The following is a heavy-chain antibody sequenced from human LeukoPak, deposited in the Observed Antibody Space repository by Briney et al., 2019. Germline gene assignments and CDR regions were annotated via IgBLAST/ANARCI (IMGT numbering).Heavy chain of an antibody. CDR1: GGSISSSSYY. D-gene: IGHD3-22*01. J-gene: IGHJ4*02. CDR2: IYYSGST. CDR3: ARHGGYYDSSGYPY. Sequence: PSETLSLTCTVSGGSISSSSYYLGWIRQPPGKGLEWIGSIYYSGSTYYNPSLKSRVTISVDTSKNQFSLKLSSVTAADTAVYYCARHGGYYDSSGYPYWGQGTLVTVSS. V-gene: IGHV4-39*01.